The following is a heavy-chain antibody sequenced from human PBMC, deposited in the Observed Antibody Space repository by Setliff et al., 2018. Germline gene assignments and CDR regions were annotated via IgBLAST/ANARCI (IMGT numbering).Heavy chain of an antibody. CDR2: ISGYTGNT. CDR1: GYTFSHSG. D-gene: IGHD3-22*01. CDR3: ARINFYVSSGYYYAPEL. Sequence: GASVKVSCKASGYTFSHSGITWVRQAPGQGLEWMGWISGYTGNTNYAHKLQGRVTLTTDTATGTAYMERRSLRADDTAVYYCARINFYVSSGYYYAPELWGQGTTVTVSS. J-gene: IGHJ4*02. V-gene: IGHV1-18*01.